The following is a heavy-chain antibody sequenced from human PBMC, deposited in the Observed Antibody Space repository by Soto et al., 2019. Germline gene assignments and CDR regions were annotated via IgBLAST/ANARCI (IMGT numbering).Heavy chain of an antibody. CDR3: ARGDILTGFDY. Sequence: ASVKVSCKASGYTFTSYDINWVRQATGQGLEWMGWMNPNSGNTGYAQKLQGRVTMTRNTSMSTAYMELRSLRSDDTAVYYCARGDILTGFDYWGQGTLVTVSS. J-gene: IGHJ4*02. CDR1: GYTFTSYD. V-gene: IGHV1-8*01. CDR2: MNPNSGNT. D-gene: IGHD3-9*01.